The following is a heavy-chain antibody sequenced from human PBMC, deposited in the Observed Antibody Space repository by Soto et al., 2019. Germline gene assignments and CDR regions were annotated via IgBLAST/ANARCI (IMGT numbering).Heavy chain of an antibody. CDR1: GDSVSSNSAA. V-gene: IGHV6-1*01. CDR3: ARSHARRGGIAARREHGMDV. D-gene: IGHD6-6*01. Sequence: KQSQTLSLTCAISGDSVSSNSAAWNWIRQSPSRGLEWLGRTYYRSKWYNDYAVSVKSRITINPDTSKNQFSLQLNSVTPEDTAVYYCARSHARRGGIAARREHGMDVWGQGTTVTVSS. J-gene: IGHJ6*02. CDR2: TYYRSKWYN.